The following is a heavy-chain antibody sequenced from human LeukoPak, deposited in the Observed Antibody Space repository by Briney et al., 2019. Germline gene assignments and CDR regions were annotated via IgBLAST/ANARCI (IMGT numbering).Heavy chain of an antibody. V-gene: IGHV3-21*01. CDR1: GFTFSSYS. CDR3: ARPGITGTMGYGAFDI. D-gene: IGHD1-7*01. Sequence: PGGSLRLSXAASGFTFSSYSINCVRQAPGKGLEWGSSIDSSSSYIYYADSVKGRFTISRDNAKNSLFLQMNSLRVEDTAVYYCARPGITGTMGYGAFDIWGQGTRVTVSS. J-gene: IGHJ3*02. CDR2: IDSSSSYI.